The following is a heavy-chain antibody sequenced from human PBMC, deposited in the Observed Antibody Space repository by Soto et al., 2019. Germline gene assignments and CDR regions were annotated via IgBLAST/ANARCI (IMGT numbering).Heavy chain of an antibody. CDR2: IYYSGNT. CDR1: GGSISNHY. CDR3: ARGGWSLYY. V-gene: IGHV4-59*11. Sequence: QVQLQESGPGLVKPSETLSLTCTVSGGSISNHYWSWIRQPPGKGLEWIGYIYYSGNTDYNPSLKSRVTISVDTSKNQFSLKLNSVTAADTAVYYCARGGWSLYYWGQGTLVTVSS. D-gene: IGHD6-19*01. J-gene: IGHJ4*02.